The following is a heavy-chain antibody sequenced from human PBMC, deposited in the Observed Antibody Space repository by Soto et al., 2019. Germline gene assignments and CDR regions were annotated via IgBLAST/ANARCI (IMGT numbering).Heavy chain of an antibody. D-gene: IGHD3-3*01. CDR3: TREDDFWSGSEYYYYYGMDV. CDR1: GFTFGDYA. J-gene: IGHJ6*02. V-gene: IGHV3-49*04. Sequence: SLRLSCTASGFTFGDYAMSWVRQAPGKGLEWVGFIRSKAYGGTTEYAASVKGRFTISRDDSKSIAYLQMNSLKTEDTAVYYCTREDDFWSGSEYYYYYGMDVWGQGTTVTVSS. CDR2: IRSKAYGGTT.